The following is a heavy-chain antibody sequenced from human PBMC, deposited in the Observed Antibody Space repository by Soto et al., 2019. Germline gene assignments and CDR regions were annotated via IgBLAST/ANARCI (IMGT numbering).Heavy chain of an antibody. V-gene: IGHV1-8*01. CDR1: GYTFTSYD. CDR3: ARGRIIVAGGFDP. CDR2: MNPSTGNT. J-gene: IGHJ5*01. Sequence: QVQLVQSGAEVKKPGASVKVSCKASGYTFTSYDIIWVRQATGQGLEWMGWMNPSTGNTDSAEKFQGRLTMTRNTSISTVYMELSSLTFEDTAVYYCARGRIIVAGGFDPWGQGTVVTVSS. D-gene: IGHD6-19*01.